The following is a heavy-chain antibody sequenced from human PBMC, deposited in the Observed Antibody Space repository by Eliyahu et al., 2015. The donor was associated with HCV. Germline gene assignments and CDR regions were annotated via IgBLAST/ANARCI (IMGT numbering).Heavy chain of an antibody. CDR1: XGSXSSSSYY. CDR3: ARRHYRINWFDP. V-gene: IGHV4-39*01. J-gene: IGHJ5*02. Sequence: QLQLQESGPGLGKPSETLSLTCTVSXGSXSSSSYYWGWIRQPPGKGLEWIGSXYYSGSTYYNPSLKSRVTISVDTSKNQFSLKLSSVTAADTAVYYCARRHYRINWFDPWGQGTLVTVSS. D-gene: IGHD1-26*01. CDR2: XYYSGST.